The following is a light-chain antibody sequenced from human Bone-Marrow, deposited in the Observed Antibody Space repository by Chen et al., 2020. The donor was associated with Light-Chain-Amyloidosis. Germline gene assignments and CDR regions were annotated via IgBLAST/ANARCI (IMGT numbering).Light chain of an antibody. Sequence: EIVLTQSPGTLSLSPGEGANLSCRASQTISSNYLTPYQQKFGQAPRLLIYGSSSRATGIPDRFTGSGSGTDFTLTINRLEPEDFAMYYCQQYGTSPLTFGGGTKVEIK. CDR3: QQYGTSPLT. J-gene: IGKJ4*01. CDR1: QTISSNY. CDR2: GSS. V-gene: IGKV3-20*01.